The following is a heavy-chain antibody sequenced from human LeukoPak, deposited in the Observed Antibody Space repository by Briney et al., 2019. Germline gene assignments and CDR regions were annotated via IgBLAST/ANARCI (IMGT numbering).Heavy chain of an antibody. J-gene: IGHJ4*02. CDR1: GGSFSGYY. D-gene: IGHD3-16*02. V-gene: IGHV4-34*01. CDR2: INHSGST. CDR3: ARAVWGSYRYTPYFDY. Sequence: LETLSLTCAVYGGSFSGYYWSWIRQPPGKGLEWIWEINHSGSTNYNPSLKSRVTISVDTSKNQFSLKLSSVTAADTAVYYCARAVWGSYRYTPYFDYWGQGTLVTVSS.